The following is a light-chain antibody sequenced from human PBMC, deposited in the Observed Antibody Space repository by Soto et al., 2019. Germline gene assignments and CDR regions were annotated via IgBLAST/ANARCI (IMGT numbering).Light chain of an antibody. CDR3: QQYNSWPPT. CDR2: DAS. CDR1: QSVSSD. V-gene: IGKV3-15*01. Sequence: EIVMTQSPATLSVSPGEGATLSCRTSQSVSSDLAWYQRKPGQAPRLLFSDASARATGIPARFSGSGSGTEFTLTISSLQSEDFAVYYCQQYNSWPPTFGQGTKVDIK. J-gene: IGKJ1*01.